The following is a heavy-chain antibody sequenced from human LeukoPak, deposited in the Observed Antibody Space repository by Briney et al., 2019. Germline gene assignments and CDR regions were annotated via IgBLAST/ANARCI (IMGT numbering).Heavy chain of an antibody. CDR3: ARVAVRGVNPSAWYFDL. CDR1: GYTFTSYY. V-gene: IGHV1-46*01. Sequence: ASVKVSCKASGYTFTSYYMHWVRQVPGQGLEWMGIINPSGGSTSYAQRFQGRVTMTRDTSTSTVYMELSSLRSEDTAVYYCARVAVRGVNPSAWYFDLWGRGTLVTVSS. J-gene: IGHJ2*01. D-gene: IGHD3-10*01. CDR2: INPSGGST.